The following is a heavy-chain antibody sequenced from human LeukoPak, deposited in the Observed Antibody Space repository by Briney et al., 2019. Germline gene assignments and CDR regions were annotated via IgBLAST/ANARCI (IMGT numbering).Heavy chain of an antibody. J-gene: IGHJ6*03. CDR3: ARVMMGATVTTFHYYCMDV. CDR1: GFTFSHYS. CDR2: ITSSSSHI. Sequence: GGSLRLSCAACGFTFSHYSIDWVCQAPGKGLERVASITSSSSHIYYADSVKGRFTISRDNAKNEVYLQMNSLRAEDTAIYYCARVMMGATVTTFHYYCMDVWALGRRSPSP. D-gene: IGHD4-11*01. V-gene: IGHV3-21*01.